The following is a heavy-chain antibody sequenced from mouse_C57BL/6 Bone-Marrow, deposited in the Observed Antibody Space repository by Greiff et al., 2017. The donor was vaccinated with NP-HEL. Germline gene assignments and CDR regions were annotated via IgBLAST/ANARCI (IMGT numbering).Heavy chain of an antibody. CDR3: ARWGYYSSSDYAMDY. J-gene: IGHJ4*01. V-gene: IGHV1-53*01. CDR2: INPSNGGT. D-gene: IGHD1-1*01. CDR1: GYTFTSYW. Sequence: QVQLKQPGTELVKPGASVKLSCKASGYTFTSYWMHWVKQRPGQGLEWIGNINPSNGGTNYNEKFKSKATLTVDKSSSTAYMQLSSLTSEDSAVYYCARWGYYSSSDYAMDYWGQGTSVTVSS.